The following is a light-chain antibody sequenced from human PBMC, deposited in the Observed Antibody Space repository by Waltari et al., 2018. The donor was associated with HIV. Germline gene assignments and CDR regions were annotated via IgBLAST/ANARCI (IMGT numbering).Light chain of an antibody. J-gene: IGLJ2*01. CDR1: SSDVGSYNL. V-gene: IGLV2-23*02. CDR3: CSYAGSSTVV. Sequence: QSALTQPASVSGSPGQSITISCTGTSSDVGSYNLVSWYQQHPGKAPKLMIYEVSKRSSGVSNRFSGSKSGNMASLTISGLQAEDEADYYCCSYAGSSTVVFGGWTKLTVL. CDR2: EVS.